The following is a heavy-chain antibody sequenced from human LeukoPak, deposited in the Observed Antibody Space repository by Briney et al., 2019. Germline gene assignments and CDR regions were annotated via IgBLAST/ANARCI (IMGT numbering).Heavy chain of an antibody. CDR1: GFAFSSYG. CDR3: AKVTSPYYYYMDV. CDR2: IRYDGSNK. J-gene: IGHJ6*03. Sequence: GGSLRLSCAASGFAFSSYGMHWVRQAPGKGLEWVAFIRYDGSNKYYADSVKGRFTISRDNSKNTLYLQMNSLRGEETAVYYCAKVTSPYYYYMDVWGNGTTVTVSS. V-gene: IGHV3-30*02.